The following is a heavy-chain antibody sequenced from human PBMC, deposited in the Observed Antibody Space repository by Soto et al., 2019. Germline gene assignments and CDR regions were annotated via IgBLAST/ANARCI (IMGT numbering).Heavy chain of an antibody. V-gene: IGHV1-2*04. CDR3: ARSRSWYYGNYYGMDV. J-gene: IGHJ6*02. CDR2: INPNSGGT. Sequence: ASVKVSCKASGYTFTGYYMHWVRQAPGQGLEWMGWINPNSGGTNYAQKFQGWVTMTRDTSISTAYMELSRLRSDDTTVYYCARSRSWYYGNYYGMDVWGQGTTVTVSS. CDR1: GYTFTGYY. D-gene: IGHD6-13*01.